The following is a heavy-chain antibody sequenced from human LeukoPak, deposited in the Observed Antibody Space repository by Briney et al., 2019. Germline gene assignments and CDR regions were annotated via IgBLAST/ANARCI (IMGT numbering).Heavy chain of an antibody. CDR1: GFTFSTYA. D-gene: IGHD3-10*01. J-gene: IGHJ4*02. V-gene: IGHV3-64*01. CDR2: ISSNGGST. CDR3: ASIAGLWCGELFSDDY. Sequence: GGSLRLSCAASGFTFSTYAMHWVRQAPGKGLEYVSAISSNGGSTYYANSVKGRFTVSRDNSKNTLYLQMGSLRAEDMAVYYCASIAGLWCGELFSDDYWGQGTLVTVSS.